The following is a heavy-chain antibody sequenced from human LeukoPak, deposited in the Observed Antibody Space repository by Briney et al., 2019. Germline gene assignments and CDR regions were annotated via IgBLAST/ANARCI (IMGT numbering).Heavy chain of an antibody. D-gene: IGHD5-24*01. J-gene: IGHJ4*02. V-gene: IGHV1-18*01. CDR3: ARASHRWLQLDY. CDR2: ISAYNGNT. Sequence: ASVKVSCKASGYTFTSYGISWVRQAPGQGLEWMGWISAYNGNTNYAQKLQGRVTMATDTSTSTAYMELRSLRSDDTAVYYCARASHRWLQLDYWGQGTLVTVSS. CDR1: GYTFTSYG.